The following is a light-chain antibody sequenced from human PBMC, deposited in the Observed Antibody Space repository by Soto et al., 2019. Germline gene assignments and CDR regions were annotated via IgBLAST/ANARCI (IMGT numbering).Light chain of an antibody. CDR3: QQRGKWPST. CDR2: GTS. J-gene: IGKJ2*02. Sequence: EIVLTQSPGTLSLSPGERATLSCRASQSVSGSYLAWYQQKPGQAPRLFIYGTSSRATGIPDRFSGSGSGTDFTLTISRLEPEDFAVYYCQQRGKWPSTFGPGTKVEMK. V-gene: IGKV3D-20*02. CDR1: QSVSGSY.